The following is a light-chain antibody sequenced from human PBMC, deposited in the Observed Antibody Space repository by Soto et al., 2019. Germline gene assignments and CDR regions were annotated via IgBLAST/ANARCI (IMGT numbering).Light chain of an antibody. CDR3: QQYDDSPGT. J-gene: IGKJ1*01. CDR1: QSLRSS. V-gene: IGKV3-20*01. CDR2: DAS. Sequence: EIVLTQSPATLSLSPVERATLSCRASQSLRSSLAWYQQKPGQAPRLLIYDASTRATGIPARFSGSGSGTDFTLTISRLEPEDFAVYYCQQYDDSPGTFGQGTKVDIK.